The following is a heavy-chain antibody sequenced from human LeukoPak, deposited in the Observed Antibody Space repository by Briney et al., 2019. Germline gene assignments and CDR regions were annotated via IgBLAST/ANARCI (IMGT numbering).Heavy chain of an antibody. CDR2: IYHSGST. D-gene: IGHD3-9*01. CDR1: GYSISSGYY. J-gene: IGHJ4*02. V-gene: IGHV4-38-2*02. Sequence: PSETLSLTCAVSGYSISSGYYWGWIRQPPRKGLEWIGSIYHSGSTYYNPSLKSRVTISVDTSKNQFSLKLSSVTAADTAVYYCARDGVTYDILTGFFDYWGQGTLVTVSS. CDR3: ARDGVTYDILTGFFDY.